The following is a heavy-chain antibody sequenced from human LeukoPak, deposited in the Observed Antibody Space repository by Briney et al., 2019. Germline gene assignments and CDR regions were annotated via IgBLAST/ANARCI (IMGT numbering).Heavy chain of an antibody. V-gene: IGHV4-39*07. CDR1: GGSISSSSYY. CDR3: ARGLTARSSRNWFDP. CDR2: IYYSGST. Sequence: SETLSLTCTVSGGSISSSSYYWGWIRQPPGKGLEWIGSIYYSGSTYYNPSLKSRVTISVDTSKNQFSLKLSSVTAADTAVYYCARGLTARSSRNWFDPWGQGTLVTVSS. D-gene: IGHD2-15*01. J-gene: IGHJ5*02.